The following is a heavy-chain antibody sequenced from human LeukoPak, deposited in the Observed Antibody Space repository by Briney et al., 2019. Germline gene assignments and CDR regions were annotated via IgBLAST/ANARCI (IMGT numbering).Heavy chain of an antibody. J-gene: IGHJ6*02. CDR2: ISSSSSYI. V-gene: IGHV3-21*01. Sequence: PGGSLILSCAASGFTFSSYSMNRVRQAPGKGLEWVSSISSSSSYIYYADSVKGRFTISRDNAKNSLDLQMNSLRAEDTAVYYCARAQHSYCSSTSCYYYYYGMHVWGQGTTVTVSS. CDR1: GFTFSSYS. CDR3: ARAQHSYCSSTSCYYYYYGMHV. D-gene: IGHD2-2*01.